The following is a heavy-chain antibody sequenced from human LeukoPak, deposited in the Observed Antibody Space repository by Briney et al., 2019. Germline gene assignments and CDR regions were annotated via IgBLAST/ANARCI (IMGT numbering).Heavy chain of an antibody. V-gene: IGHV3-48*03. CDR1: GFTFSSYA. D-gene: IGHD3-10*01. CDR2: IGTRGRPL. Sequence: GGSLRLSCAASGFTFSSYAMHWVRQAPGQGLEWIAYIGTRGRPLYFADSVKGRISASRDDGVNSLFLQMEGLTVEDTAIYYCARRALGPIGAFDHWGQGALVTVSS. CDR3: ARRALGPIGAFDH. J-gene: IGHJ4*02.